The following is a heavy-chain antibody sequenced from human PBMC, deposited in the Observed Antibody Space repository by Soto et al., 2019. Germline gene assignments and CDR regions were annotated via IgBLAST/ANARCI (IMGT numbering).Heavy chain of an antibody. J-gene: IGHJ4*02. D-gene: IGHD2-8*01. CDR3: ARDQGWYAN. CDR1: GFTVSSNY. V-gene: IGHV3-53*01. Sequence: EVQLVESGGGLIQPGGSLRLSCAASGFTVSSNYMSWVRQAQGKGLEWGSVIYSGGSTYYADSVKGRFPISRDNSKNTLSLQMNSLRAENTAVYYCARDQGWYANWGQGTLVTVSS. CDR2: IYSGGST.